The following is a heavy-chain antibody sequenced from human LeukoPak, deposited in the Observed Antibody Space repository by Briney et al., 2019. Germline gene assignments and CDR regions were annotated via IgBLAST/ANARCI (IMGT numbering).Heavy chain of an antibody. J-gene: IGHJ4*02. CDR1: GGTFSSYA. D-gene: IGHD3-22*01. CDR3: ARDRYYYDSSGYYYALYYFDY. CDR2: IIPIFGTA. V-gene: IGHV1-69*13. Sequence: SVKVSCKASGGTFSSYAISWVRQAPGQGLEWMGGIIPIFGTANYAQKFQGRVTITADESTSTAYMELSSLRSEGTAVYYCARDRYYYDSSGYYYALYYFDYWGQGTLVTVSS.